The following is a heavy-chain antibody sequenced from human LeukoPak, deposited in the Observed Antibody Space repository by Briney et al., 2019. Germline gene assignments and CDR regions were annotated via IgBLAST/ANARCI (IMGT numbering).Heavy chain of an antibody. CDR3: ASNLHGDYATFDY. CDR2: INHSGST. J-gene: IGHJ4*02. Sequence: PSETLSLTCAVYGGSFSGYYWSWTRQPPGKGLEWIGEINHSGSTNYNPSLKSRVTISVDTSKNQFSLKLSSVTAADTAVYYCASNLHGDYATFDYWGQGTLVTVSS. V-gene: IGHV4-34*01. D-gene: IGHD4-17*01. CDR1: GGSFSGYY.